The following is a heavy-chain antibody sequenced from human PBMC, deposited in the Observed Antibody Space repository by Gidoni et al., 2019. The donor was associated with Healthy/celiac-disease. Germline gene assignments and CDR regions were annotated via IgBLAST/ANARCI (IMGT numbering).Heavy chain of an antibody. D-gene: IGHD6-13*01. CDR1: GFTFSSYS. CDR3: ARGRGQAEQQLVPDAFDI. V-gene: IGHV3-21*01. J-gene: IGHJ3*02. CDR2: ISSSSSYI. Sequence: EVQLVESGGGMVKPGGSLRLSCAASGFTFSSYSMNWVRQAPGKGLEWVSSISSSSSYIYYADSVKGRFTISRDNAKNSLYLQMNSLRAEDTAVYYCARGRGQAEQQLVPDAFDIWGQGTMVTVSS.